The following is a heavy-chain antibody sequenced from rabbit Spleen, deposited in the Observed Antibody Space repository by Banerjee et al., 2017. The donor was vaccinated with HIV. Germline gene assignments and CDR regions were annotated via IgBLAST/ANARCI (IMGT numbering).Heavy chain of an antibody. J-gene: IGHJ4*01. V-gene: IGHV1S40*01. CDR3: ARDLDGVIGWNFGW. CDR2: IAGSSSGFT. CDR1: GFSFSSSDY. Sequence: QSLEESGGGLVQPEGSLALTCKASGFSFSSSDYICWVRQAPGKGLEWISCIAGSSSGFTYSATWAKGRFTCSKTSSTTVTLEMTSLTAADTATYFCARDLDGVIGWNFGWWGQGTLVTVS. D-gene: IGHD2-1*01.